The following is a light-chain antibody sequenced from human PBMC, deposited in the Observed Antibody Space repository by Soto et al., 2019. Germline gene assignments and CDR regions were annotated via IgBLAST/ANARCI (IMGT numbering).Light chain of an antibody. J-gene: IGKJ1*01. Sequence: IVLTQSPDPLSLFPGERATLSCRASQSISSTYLAWYHPKPVQAPRPLISAASNRATGTPERFSGSGCVTGFTLTISGLVPEDCAVYYGQPYGSSRWTFGRGTKVEVK. CDR2: AAS. V-gene: IGKV3-20*01. CDR1: QSISSTY. CDR3: QPYGSSRWT.